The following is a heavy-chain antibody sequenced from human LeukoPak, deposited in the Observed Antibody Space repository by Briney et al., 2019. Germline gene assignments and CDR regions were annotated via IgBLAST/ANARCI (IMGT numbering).Heavy chain of an antibody. CDR1: GGSFSYYY. CDR2: INHSGST. CDR3: ARGLLTEPVPAAINGMDV. D-gene: IGHD2-2*02. V-gene: IGHV4-34*01. J-gene: IGHJ6*02. Sequence: SETLSLTCAVYGGSFSYYYWTWIRQPPGKGLEWIGEINHSGSTNYNPSLKSRVTISVDTSKNQFSLKLSSVTAADTAVYYCARGLLTEPVPAAINGMDVWGQGTAVTVSS.